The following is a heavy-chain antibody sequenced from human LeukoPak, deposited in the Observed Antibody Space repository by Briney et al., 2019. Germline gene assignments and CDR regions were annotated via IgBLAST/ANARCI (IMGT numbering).Heavy chain of an antibody. D-gene: IGHD5-18*01. J-gene: IGHJ4*02. Sequence: PSETLSLTCAVYGGSFSGYYWSWIRQPPGKGLEWIGEINHSGSTNYNPSLKSQVTISVDTSKNQFSLKLSSVTAADTAVYYCARVPGYSYGYGLDYWGQGTLVTVSS. V-gene: IGHV4-34*01. CDR2: INHSGST. CDR1: GGSFSGYY. CDR3: ARVPGYSYGYGLDY.